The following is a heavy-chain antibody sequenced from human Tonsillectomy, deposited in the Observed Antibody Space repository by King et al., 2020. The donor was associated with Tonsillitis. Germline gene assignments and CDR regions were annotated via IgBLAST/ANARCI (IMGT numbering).Heavy chain of an antibody. V-gene: IGHV4-34*01. D-gene: IGHD7-27*01. CDR2: INHSGST. J-gene: IGHJ4*02. CDR3: ASWSLGY. Sequence: VQLQQWGAGLLKPSETLSLTCAVYGGSFRGYSWSWVRQPPGKGLEWIGEINHSGSTKYKPSLKSRVTILVDTAKNQLSLKLSSVTAADTAVYYCASWSLGYWGQGTLVTVSS. CDR1: GGSFRGYS.